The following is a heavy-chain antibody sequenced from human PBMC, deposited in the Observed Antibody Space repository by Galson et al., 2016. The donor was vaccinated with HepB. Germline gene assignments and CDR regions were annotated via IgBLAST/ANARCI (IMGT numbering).Heavy chain of an antibody. CDR2: ISGRDGSP. V-gene: IGHV3-23*01. J-gene: IGHJ4*02. CDR3: AQHFYTASSAAFAN. D-gene: IGHD2-2*02. Sequence: SLRLSCAASGFGFRWYAMSWVRQAPGKGLEWVSGISGRDGSPYYADSVKGRFTMSRDNSKSTLSLQMNSLRVEDTAVYYCAQHFYTASSAAFANWGQGTLVTVSS. CDR1: GFGFRWYA.